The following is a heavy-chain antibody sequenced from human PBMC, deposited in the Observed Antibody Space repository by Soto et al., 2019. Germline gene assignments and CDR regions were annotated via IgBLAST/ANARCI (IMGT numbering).Heavy chain of an antibody. Sequence: PXETLSLTCTVSGGSISSGCFYWSWIRQHPGKGLEWIGYIYYSGSTYYNPSLKSRVTISVDTSKNQFSLKLSSVTAADTAVYYCARDWSGGSNGGYYYGMDVWGQGTTVTVSS. CDR1: GGSISSGCFY. V-gene: IGHV4-31*03. D-gene: IGHD3-3*01. CDR3: ARDWSGGSNGGYYYGMDV. CDR2: IYYSGST. J-gene: IGHJ6*02.